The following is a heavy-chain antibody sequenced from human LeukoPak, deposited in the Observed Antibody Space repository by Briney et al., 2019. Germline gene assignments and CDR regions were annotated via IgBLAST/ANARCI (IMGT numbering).Heavy chain of an antibody. CDR2: IYHSGST. CDR3: ARAPHYYDSSGNYY. V-gene: IGHV4-38-2*02. J-gene: IGHJ4*02. D-gene: IGHD3-22*01. Sequence: PSETLSLTCTVSGYSISSGYYWGWIRQPPGKGLEWIGSIYHSGSTYYNPSLKSRVTISVDTSKNQFSLKLSSVTAADTAVHYCARAPHYYDSSGNYYWGQGTLVTVSS. CDR1: GYSISSGYY.